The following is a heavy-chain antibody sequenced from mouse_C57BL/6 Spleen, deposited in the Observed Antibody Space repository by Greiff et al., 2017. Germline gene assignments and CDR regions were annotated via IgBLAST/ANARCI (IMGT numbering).Heavy chain of an antibody. V-gene: IGHV14-2*01. Sequence: EVQLQQSGAELVKPGASVKLSCTASGFNIKDYYMHWVKQRPEQGLEWIGRIDPEDGETKYAPNFQGKATITADTSSNTAYLQLSSLTSEDTAVYYCARSDYYGREYYFDYWGQGTTLTVSS. CDR3: ARSDYYGREYYFDY. J-gene: IGHJ2*01. CDR1: GFNIKDYY. CDR2: IDPEDGET. D-gene: IGHD1-1*01.